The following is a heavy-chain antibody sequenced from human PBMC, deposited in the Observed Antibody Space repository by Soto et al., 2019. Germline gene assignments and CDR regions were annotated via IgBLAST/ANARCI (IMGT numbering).Heavy chain of an antibody. CDR3: AKSVEWLFHYYYGMDV. CDR2: ISGSGGST. D-gene: IGHD3-3*01. V-gene: IGHV3-23*01. J-gene: IGHJ6*02. Sequence: EVQLLESGGGLVQPGGSLRLSCEASGFTFGSYAMSWVRQAPGKGLEWVSGISGSGGSTYYADSVKGRFTVSRDNSKNTLYLQTNSLRAEDTAVYYCAKSVEWLFHYYYGMDVWGQGTTVTVSS. CDR1: GFTFGSYA.